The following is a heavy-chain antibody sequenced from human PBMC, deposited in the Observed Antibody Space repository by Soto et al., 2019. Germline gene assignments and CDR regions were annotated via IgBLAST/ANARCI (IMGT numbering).Heavy chain of an antibody. D-gene: IGHD3-22*01. CDR2: IIPLFGTA. J-gene: IGHJ4*02. Sequence: QVQLVQSGAEVKKPGSSVKVSCKASGGTFSSYAIDWVRQAPGQGLEWMGGIIPLFGTAKHAQKFQGRNTISADESTRTAYMELRSLRSEDTAVYYCARGVHDDSSGYYYFYWGQGTLVTVSS. V-gene: IGHV1-69*01. CDR3: ARGVHDDSSGYYYFY. CDR1: GGTFSSYA.